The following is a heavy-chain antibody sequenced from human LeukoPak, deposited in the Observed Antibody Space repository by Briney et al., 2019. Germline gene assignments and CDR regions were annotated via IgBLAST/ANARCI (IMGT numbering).Heavy chain of an antibody. V-gene: IGHV3-23*01. Sequence: PGGSLRLSCAASGFTFSTYAMAGVRQAPGKGLEWVSGVSGSGYYTYYADSVQGRFSISRDNSKNTLYLQMNILRAEDTAVYYCAKGGGDGSLYYFDYWGQGTLVTVSS. CDR2: VSGSGYYT. CDR1: GFTFSTYA. J-gene: IGHJ4*02. D-gene: IGHD2-21*01. CDR3: AKGGGDGSLYYFDY.